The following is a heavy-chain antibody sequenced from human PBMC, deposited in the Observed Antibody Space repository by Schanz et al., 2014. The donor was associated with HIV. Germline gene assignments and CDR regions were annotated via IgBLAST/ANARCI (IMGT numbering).Heavy chain of an antibody. V-gene: IGHV1-2*02. Sequence: VQLVQSGAEVKKPGASVKVSCKASGYTFIDYYIHWVRQAPGQGLEWMGWINPNSGGTNYAQKFQGRVTMTRDTSISTAYMELSRLRSDDTAVYYCARDRTAMVTYYYYYGMDAWGPGTTVTVSS. D-gene: IGHD5-18*01. J-gene: IGHJ6*02. CDR3: ARDRTAMVTYYYYYGMDA. CDR2: INPNSGGT. CDR1: GYTFIDYY.